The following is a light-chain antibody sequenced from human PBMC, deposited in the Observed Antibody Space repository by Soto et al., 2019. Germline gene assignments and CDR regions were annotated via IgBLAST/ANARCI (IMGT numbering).Light chain of an antibody. J-gene: IGKJ4*01. CDR1: QSISSW. CDR3: QQYNSYSALT. V-gene: IGKV1-5*01. Sequence: DIQMTQSPSTLSASVGDRVTITCRASQSISSWLAWYQQKPGKAPQLLIYDASSLESGVPSRFSGSGSGTECTLTISSLQPDDFATYYCQQYNSYSALTFGGGTKVEIK. CDR2: DAS.